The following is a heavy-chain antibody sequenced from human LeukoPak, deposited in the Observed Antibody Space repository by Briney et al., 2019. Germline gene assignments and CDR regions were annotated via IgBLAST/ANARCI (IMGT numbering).Heavy chain of an antibody. J-gene: IGHJ5*02. Sequence: PSGTLSLTCAVSGGSISSSNWWSWVRQPPGKGLEWIGEIYHSGSTNYNPSLKSRVTISVDKSENQFSLKLSSVTAADTAVYYCARHPRFYGDYGWFDPWGQGTPVTVSS. V-gene: IGHV4-4*02. CDR2: IYHSGST. CDR3: ARHPRFYGDYGWFDP. D-gene: IGHD4-17*01. CDR1: GGSISSSNW.